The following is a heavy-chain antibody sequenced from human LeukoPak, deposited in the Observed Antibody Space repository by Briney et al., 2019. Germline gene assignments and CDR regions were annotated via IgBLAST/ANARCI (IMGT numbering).Heavy chain of an antibody. CDR3: AREYGIAEAGTPGN. D-gene: IGHD6-19*01. CDR2: IYYSGST. J-gene: IGHJ4*02. Sequence: SETLSLTCTVSGGSVTISSYYWGWIRQPPGKGLEWIGSIYYSGSTYYNPSLKSRVTISVDTSKNQFSLNLSSVTAADTAVYYCAREYGIAEAGTPGNWGQGTLVTVSS. CDR1: GGSVTISSYY. V-gene: IGHV4-39*07.